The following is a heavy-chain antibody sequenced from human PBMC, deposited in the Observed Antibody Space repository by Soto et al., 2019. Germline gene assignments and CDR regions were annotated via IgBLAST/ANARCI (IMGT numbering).Heavy chain of an antibody. CDR3: AAGVSGYTSSYDY. V-gene: IGHV1-69*02. Sequence: QVQLVQSGAEVKKPGSSVKVSCKASGGTFSSYTISWVRQAPGQGLEWMGRIIPILGIANYAQKFQGRVTSTADKSTSTAYMELSSLRSEDTAVYYCAAGVSGYTSSYDYWGQGTLVTVSS. CDR2: IIPILGIA. CDR1: GGTFSSYT. D-gene: IGHD5-12*01. J-gene: IGHJ4*02.